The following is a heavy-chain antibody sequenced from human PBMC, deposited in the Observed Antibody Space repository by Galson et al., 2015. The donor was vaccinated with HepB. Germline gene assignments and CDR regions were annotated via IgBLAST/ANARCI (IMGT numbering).Heavy chain of an antibody. CDR1: GFPFRNYF. CDR2: ITSSGRSI. D-gene: IGHD5-12*01. CDR3: ARTVGDTDSGYYFDQ. Sequence: SLRLSCAASGFPFRNYFMNWVRQAPGKGLEWVSYITSSGRSIYSADSVKGRFTISRDNAKKSLHLQMESLRADDTAVYYCARTVGDTDSGYYFDQWGQGTLVTVSS. J-gene: IGHJ4*02. V-gene: IGHV3-11*01.